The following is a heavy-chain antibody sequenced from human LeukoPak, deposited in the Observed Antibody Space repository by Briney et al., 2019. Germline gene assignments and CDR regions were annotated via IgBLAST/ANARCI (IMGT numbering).Heavy chain of an antibody. D-gene: IGHD3-22*01. CDR1: GFTFSSYG. CDR2: ISGSGGST. J-gene: IGHJ3*01. V-gene: IGHV3-23*01. CDR3: AKDETTDYYDSSGPGGY. Sequence: GGTLRLSCAASGFTFSSYGMSWVRQAPGKGLEWVSAISGSGGSTYYADSVKGRFTISRDNSKNTLYLQMNSLRAEDTAVYYCAKDETTDYYDSSGPGGYWGQGTMVTVSS.